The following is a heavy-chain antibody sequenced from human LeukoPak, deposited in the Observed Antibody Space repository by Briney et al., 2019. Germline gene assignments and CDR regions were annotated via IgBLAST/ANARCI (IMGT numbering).Heavy chain of an antibody. D-gene: IGHD6-13*01. CDR2: MSAYNCNP. CDR3: ARSLAAAAFDH. Sequence: SVNVSCKASGYTFTSYGISWVRQAARRGVKWVGWMSAYNCNPNYAQHLQGRGTLTTGTSPSTVYMELRSLRPDDTAGYYRARSLAAAAFDHWGQGTLVTVSS. CDR1: GYTFTSYG. J-gene: IGHJ4*02. V-gene: IGHV1-18*01.